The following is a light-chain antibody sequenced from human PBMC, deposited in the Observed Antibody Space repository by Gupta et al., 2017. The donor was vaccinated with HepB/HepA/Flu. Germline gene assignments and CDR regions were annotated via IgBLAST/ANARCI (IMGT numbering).Light chain of an antibody. CDR1: QSISIY. J-gene: IGKJ2*01. CDR2: GGS. Sequence: DIQMTQSPSSLCASVGDRVTITCRPSQSISIYLNWYQQKVGKAPKLLMFGGSDLQSGVPSRFSGSRSWTYFTLTISILQPEDFATYYCQQTYSAPTTFGQGTKLELK. CDR3: QQTYSAPTT. V-gene: IGKV1-39*01.